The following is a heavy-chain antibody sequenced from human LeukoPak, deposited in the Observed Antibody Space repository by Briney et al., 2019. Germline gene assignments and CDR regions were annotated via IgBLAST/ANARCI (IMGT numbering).Heavy chain of an antibody. J-gene: IGHJ4*02. CDR3: VIGVTNDFDY. D-gene: IGHD4-17*01. V-gene: IGHV3-30*03. CDR1: GFTFSSYG. Sequence: PGRSLRLSCAASGFTFSSYGMHWVRQAPGKGLEWVAVISYDGSNKYYADSVKGRFTISRDNSKNTLYLQMNSLRAEDTAVYYCVIGVTNDFDYWGQGTLVTVSP. CDR2: ISYDGSNK.